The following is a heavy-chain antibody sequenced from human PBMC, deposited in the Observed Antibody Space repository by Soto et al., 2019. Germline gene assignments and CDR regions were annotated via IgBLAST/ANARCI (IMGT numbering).Heavy chain of an antibody. V-gene: IGHV3-30*18. CDR1: GFSVSSSH. D-gene: IGHD2-15*01. Sequence: GGSLRLSCAASGFSVSSSHMNWVRQAPGKGLEWVAVISYDGSNKYYADSVKGRFTISRDNSKNTLYLQMNSLRAEDTAVYYCAKAGLLGYYLDYWGQGTLVTVSS. CDR3: AKAGLLGYYLDY. J-gene: IGHJ4*02. CDR2: ISYDGSNK.